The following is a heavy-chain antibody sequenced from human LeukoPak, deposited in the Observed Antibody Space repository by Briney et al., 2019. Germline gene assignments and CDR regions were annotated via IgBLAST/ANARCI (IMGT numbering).Heavy chain of an antibody. V-gene: IGHV3-33*01. CDR3: ARDRTKDAAFDI. D-gene: IGHD2-15*01. Sequence: GGSLRLSCAASGFTFSSYGMHWVRQAPGKGLEWVAVIWYDGSNKYYADSVKGRFTISRDNSKNTLYLQMNSLRAEDTAVYYCARDRTKDAAFDIWGQGTMVTVSS. CDR1: GFTFSSYG. CDR2: IWYDGSNK. J-gene: IGHJ3*02.